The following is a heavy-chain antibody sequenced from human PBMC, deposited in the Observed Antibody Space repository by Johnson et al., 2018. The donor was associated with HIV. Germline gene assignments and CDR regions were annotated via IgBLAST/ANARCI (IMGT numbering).Heavy chain of an antibody. CDR3: ARARDYNFWSPATDI. Sequence: QEQLVESGGGLVKPGGSLKLSCAASGFTFSDYYMSWIRQAPGKGLEWVSYISSSGSTIYHADSVKGRFTISRDNSKNSLYLQMNSLRAEDTAVYYCARARDYNFWSPATDIWGQGTMVTVSS. J-gene: IGHJ3*02. CDR2: ISSSGSTI. D-gene: IGHD3-3*01. V-gene: IGHV3-11*04. CDR1: GFTFSDYY.